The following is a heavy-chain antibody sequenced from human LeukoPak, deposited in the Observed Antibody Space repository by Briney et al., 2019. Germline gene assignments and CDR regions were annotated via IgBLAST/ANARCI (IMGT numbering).Heavy chain of an antibody. Sequence: PSETLSLTCTVSGASFSSYSCHWLRQPPGKGLEWIGYMYYSGSTDYNPSLKSRVTMSLDTSNNQFSLNLSSVTAADTAVCYCARGPTVTTDYWGQGILVTVSS. V-gene: IGHV4-59*01. CDR1: GASFSSYS. D-gene: IGHD4-17*01. J-gene: IGHJ4*02. CDR2: MYYSGST. CDR3: ARGPTVTTDY.